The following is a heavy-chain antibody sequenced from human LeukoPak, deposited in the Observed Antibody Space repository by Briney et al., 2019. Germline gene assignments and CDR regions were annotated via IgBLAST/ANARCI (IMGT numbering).Heavy chain of an antibody. Sequence: SEPLSLTCAVYGGSFSGYYWSWLRQPPGKGLEWIGEIYHSGSTNYNPSLKSRVTISVETSKNQFSLKLTSVTAADTAVYYCARGRNYYYDSSGYYYWFDPWGQGTLVTVSS. D-gene: IGHD3-22*01. V-gene: IGHV4-34*01. CDR2: IYHSGST. CDR3: ARGRNYYYDSSGYYYWFDP. CDR1: GGSFSGYY. J-gene: IGHJ5*02.